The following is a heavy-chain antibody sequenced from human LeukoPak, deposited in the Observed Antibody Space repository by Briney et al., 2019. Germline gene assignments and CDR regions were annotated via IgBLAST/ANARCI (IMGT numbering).Heavy chain of an antibody. D-gene: IGHD1-26*01. CDR3: ARGMGNFAY. CDR1: GFTFSNYE. J-gene: IGHJ4*02. V-gene: IGHV3-48*03. Sequence: GGSLRLSCAASGFTFSNYEMNWVRQTPGKGREWISYVSTSGTIEYYADSVKGRFTISRDHARNSLSLQMNSLRAEDTAVYYCARGMGNFAYSGEGTLVTVSS. CDR2: VSTSGTIE.